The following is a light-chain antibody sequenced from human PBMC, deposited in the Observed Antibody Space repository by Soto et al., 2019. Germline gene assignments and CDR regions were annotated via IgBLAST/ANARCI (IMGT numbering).Light chain of an antibody. CDR1: QSISGW. J-gene: IGKJ1*01. V-gene: IGKV1-5*01. CDR2: DVS. Sequence: EIQMSQSPSTLSASVGDRVTITCRASQSISGWLAWYQQKPGKAPKLLIYDVSSLESGVPSRFSGSGSGTEFTLAISSLQPDDFATYYCQQYNSYPWTFGQGTKV. CDR3: QQYNSYPWT.